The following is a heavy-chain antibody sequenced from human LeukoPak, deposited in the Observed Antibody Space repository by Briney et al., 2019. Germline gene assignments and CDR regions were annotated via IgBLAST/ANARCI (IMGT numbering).Heavy chain of an antibody. V-gene: IGHV3-7*01. D-gene: IGHD2-8*01. CDR2: IKEDGSEK. CDR3: AGIYLKMASAS. J-gene: IGHJ5*02. Sequence: GGSLRLSCAASGFTFTSYWMSWVRQAPGKGLEWVANIKEDGSEKYYVDSVKGRFTISRDNAKNSVSLQMNSLRAEDTAVYYCAGIYLKMASASWGQGTLVTVSS. CDR1: GFTFTSYW.